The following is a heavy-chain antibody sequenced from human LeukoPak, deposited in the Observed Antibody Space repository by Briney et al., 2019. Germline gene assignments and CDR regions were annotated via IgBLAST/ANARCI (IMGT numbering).Heavy chain of an antibody. V-gene: IGHV3-23*01. Sequence: GGSLRLSCAASGFTFSTFAMIWIRQPPGKGLEWVSSIFPSGGEIHYADSVRGRFTISRDNSKSTLSLQMNSLRAEDTAIYYCATYRQVLLPFESWGQGTLVTVSS. CDR1: GFTFSTFA. CDR2: IFPSGGEI. J-gene: IGHJ4*02. CDR3: ATYRQVLLPFES. D-gene: IGHD2-8*02.